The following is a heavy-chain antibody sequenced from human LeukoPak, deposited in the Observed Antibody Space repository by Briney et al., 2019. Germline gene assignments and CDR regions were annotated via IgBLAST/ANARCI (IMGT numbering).Heavy chain of an antibody. CDR1: GLTFSTSG. D-gene: IGHD6-19*01. J-gene: IGHJ4*02. V-gene: IGHV3-21*06. Sequence: GGSLKLSCTASGLTFSTSGFNWVRQAPGKGLEWVASIGPTGSDRYHADSIKGRFTISTDNANNFLYLQMNSLRAEDTAVYYCAKDQGIAVAAYFDYWGQGTLVTVSS. CDR2: IGPTGSDR. CDR3: AKDQGIAVAAYFDY.